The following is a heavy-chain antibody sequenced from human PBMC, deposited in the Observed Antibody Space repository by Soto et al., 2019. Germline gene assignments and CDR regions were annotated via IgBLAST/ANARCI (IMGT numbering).Heavy chain of an antibody. V-gene: IGHV3-7*05. CDR3: ARDVSPGSSGYYLDAVDI. D-gene: IGHD6-25*01. CDR1: GFTFGNYW. J-gene: IGHJ3*02. Sequence: EVQLVESGGGLVQPGGSLRLSCAASGFTFGNYWMTWVRQAPGKGVEWVANIKGDGSAKSYLDSVRGRFTVSRDNAENSLFLQMNILRAEDTALYDCARDVSPGSSGYYLDAVDIWGQGTMVTVS. CDR2: IKGDGSAK.